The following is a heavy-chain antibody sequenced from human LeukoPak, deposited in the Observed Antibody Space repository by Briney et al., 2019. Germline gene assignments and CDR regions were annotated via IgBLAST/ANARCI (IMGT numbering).Heavy chain of an antibody. CDR2: TGSTGVST. CDR3: AKDPGVVPARYFDY. CDR1: GFTFSSYA. V-gene: IGHV3-23*01. D-gene: IGHD2-2*01. Sequence: PGGSLRLSCAASGFTFSSYAMNWVRQAPGRGLEWVSATGSTGVSTFYADSVKGRFTVSRDNSKNTLSLQMNSLRGEDTAVYYCAKDPGVVPARYFDYWGQGILVTVSS. J-gene: IGHJ4*02.